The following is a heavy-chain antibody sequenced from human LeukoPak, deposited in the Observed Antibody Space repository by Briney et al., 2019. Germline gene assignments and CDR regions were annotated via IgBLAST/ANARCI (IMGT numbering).Heavy chain of an antibody. CDR3: ARDRIQLWLPNHFDY. CDR1: GYTFTGYY. V-gene: IGHV1-2*02. Sequence: ASVKVSCKASGYTFTGYYMHWVRQAPGQGLEWMGWINPNSGGTNYAQKFQGRVTMTRDTSISTAYMELTRLRSDDTAVYYCARDRIQLWLPNHFDYWGQGTVVTVSS. J-gene: IGHJ4*02. D-gene: IGHD5-18*01. CDR2: INPNSGGT.